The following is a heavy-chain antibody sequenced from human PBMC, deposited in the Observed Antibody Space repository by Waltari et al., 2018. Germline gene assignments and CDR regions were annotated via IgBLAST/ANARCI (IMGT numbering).Heavy chain of an antibody. V-gene: IGHV3-23*04. D-gene: IGHD3-9*01. CDR2: ITKSGDT. CDR1: GFTFKNFA. Sequence: EVQLVESGGGLVQPGGSLRLSCAASGFTFKNFAMSWVRQAPGKGLEWVSTITKSGDTFYADSVKGRFATSRDNYKNTLSLQMNSLRAEDTAVYYCAKRWAIYYFEYWGQGNLVTVSS. CDR3: AKRWAIYYFEY. J-gene: IGHJ4*02.